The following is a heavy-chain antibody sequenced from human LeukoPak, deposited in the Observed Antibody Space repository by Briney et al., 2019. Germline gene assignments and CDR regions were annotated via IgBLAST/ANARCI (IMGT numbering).Heavy chain of an antibody. D-gene: IGHD2-21*01. CDR3: AGERCGDTTCYFDY. Sequence: PSETPSLTCTVSGGSISSYYWSWIRQAPGKGLEWIGYVYYTGSTNYNPSLKSRVTISVDTSKNQFSLELSSVTAADTAVYYCAGERCGDTTCYFDYWGQGTLVTVSS. CDR1: GGSISSYY. CDR2: VYYTGST. V-gene: IGHV4-59*12. J-gene: IGHJ4*02.